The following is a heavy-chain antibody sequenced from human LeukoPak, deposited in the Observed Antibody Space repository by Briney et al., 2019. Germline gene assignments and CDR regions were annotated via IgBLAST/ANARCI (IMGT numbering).Heavy chain of an antibody. D-gene: IGHD2-2*01. V-gene: IGHV4-59*01. CDR1: GGSISSYY. J-gene: IGHJ5*02. CDR3: ARELCSSTSSYDSWFDP. Sequence: PSETLSLTCTVSGGSISSYYWSWIRQPPGKGLEWIGYIYYSGSTNYNPSLKSRVTISVDTSKNQFSLKLSSVTAADTAVYYCARELCSSTSSYDSWFDPWGQGTLVTVSS. CDR2: IYYSGST.